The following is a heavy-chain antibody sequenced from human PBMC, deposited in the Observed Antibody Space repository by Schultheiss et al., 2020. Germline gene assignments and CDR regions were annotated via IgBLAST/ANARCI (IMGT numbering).Heavy chain of an antibody. J-gene: IGHJ4*02. Sequence: SETLTLTCTVSGGSISSYYWSWIRQPPGKGLEWIGYIYYSGSTNYNPSLKSRVTISVDTSKNQFSLKLSSVTAADTAVYYCARGLGCSSTSCSVPGHWGQGTLVTVSS. CDR2: IYYSGST. CDR1: GGSISSYY. D-gene: IGHD2-2*01. V-gene: IGHV4-59*12. CDR3: ARGLGCSSTSCSVPGH.